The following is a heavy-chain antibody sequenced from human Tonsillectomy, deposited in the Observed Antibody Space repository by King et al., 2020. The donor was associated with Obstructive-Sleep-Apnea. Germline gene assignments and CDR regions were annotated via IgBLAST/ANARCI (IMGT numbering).Heavy chain of an antibody. CDR2: INPGGGST. CDR1: GYTFTSYY. V-gene: IGHV1-46*01. J-gene: IGHJ6*02. Sequence: QLVQSGAEVKKPGASVKVSCKASGYTFTSYYIHWVRQAPGQGLEWMGVINPGGGSTTYAQKFRGKVTMTRDTSTSTVHMELSSLRSEDTAMYYCAGPLLDCSGVRCYFSYNVYYGMDVWGQGTTVTVSS. CDR3: AGPLLDCSGVRCYFSYNVYYGMDV. D-gene: IGHD2-15*01.